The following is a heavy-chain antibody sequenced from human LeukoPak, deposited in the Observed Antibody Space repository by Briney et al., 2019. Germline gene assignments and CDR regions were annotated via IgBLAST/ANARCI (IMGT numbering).Heavy chain of an antibody. Sequence: ASVKVCCKASAYTFTGYYMHWVRQAPGQGLEWMGWINPNSGGTNYAQKFQGRVTMTRDTSISTAYMELSRLRSDDTAVYYCARGPHYYGSGSYGAFDIWGQGTMVTVSS. D-gene: IGHD3-10*01. CDR2: INPNSGGT. CDR1: AYTFTGYY. CDR3: ARGPHYYGSGSYGAFDI. V-gene: IGHV1-2*02. J-gene: IGHJ3*02.